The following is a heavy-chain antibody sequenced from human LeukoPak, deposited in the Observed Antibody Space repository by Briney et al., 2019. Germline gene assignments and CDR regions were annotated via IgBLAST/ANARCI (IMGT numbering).Heavy chain of an antibody. V-gene: IGHV3-48*03. CDR3: AKIPQREWELPRNYYYYYYMDV. CDR1: GFTFSSYE. D-gene: IGHD1-26*01. J-gene: IGHJ6*03. Sequence: PPGGSLRLSCAASGFTFSSYEMNWVRQAPGKGLEWVSYISSSGRTIYYADSVKGRFTISRDNAKNSLYLQMNSLRAEDTAVYYCAKIPQREWELPRNYYYYYYMDVWGKGTTVTVSS. CDR2: ISSSGRTI.